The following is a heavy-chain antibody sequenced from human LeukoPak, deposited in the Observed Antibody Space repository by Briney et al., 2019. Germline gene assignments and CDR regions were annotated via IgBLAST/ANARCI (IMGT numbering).Heavy chain of an antibody. Sequence: ASVKVSCKASGYTFTGYYIHWVRQAPGQGLEWMGWINPNTGGTNYAQKFQGRVTMTRDTSISTAYMEPSRLRSDDTAVYYCARSRTHPTGMDVWGQGTTVTVSS. V-gene: IGHV1-2*02. CDR3: ARSRTHPTGMDV. CDR1: GYTFTGYY. J-gene: IGHJ6*02. D-gene: IGHD2-15*01. CDR2: INPNTGGT.